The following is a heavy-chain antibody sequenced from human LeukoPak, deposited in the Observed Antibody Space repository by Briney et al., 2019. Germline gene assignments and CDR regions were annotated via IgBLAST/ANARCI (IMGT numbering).Heavy chain of an antibody. D-gene: IGHD3-22*01. V-gene: IGHV1-2*02. CDR3: ARDERYDSSGYPFDY. CDR1: GYTFTSYD. Sequence: ASVKVSCKASGYTFTSYDVNWVRQAPGQGLEWMGWINPNNGGTNYAQKFQGRVTMTRDTPISTAYMELSRLRSDDTAVYYCARDERYDSSGYPFDYWGQGTLVTVSS. J-gene: IGHJ4*02. CDR2: INPNNGGT.